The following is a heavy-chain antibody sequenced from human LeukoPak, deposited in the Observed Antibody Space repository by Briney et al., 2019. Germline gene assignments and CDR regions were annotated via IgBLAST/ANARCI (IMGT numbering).Heavy chain of an antibody. V-gene: IGHV1-18*01. J-gene: IGHJ4*02. CDR1: GYTFTSYG. D-gene: IGHD3-10*01. CDR3: ARVSLLWFGELPNFDS. Sequence: ASVKVSCTASGYTFTSYGISWVRQAPGQGLEWMGWISAYNGNTNYAQKLQGRVTMTTDTSTSTAYMELRSLRSDDTAVYYCARVSLLWFGELPNFDSWGQGTLVTVSS. CDR2: ISAYNGNT.